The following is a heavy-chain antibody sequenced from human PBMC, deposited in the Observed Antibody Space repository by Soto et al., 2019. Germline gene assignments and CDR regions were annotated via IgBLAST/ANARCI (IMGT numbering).Heavy chain of an antibody. CDR3: ARVRFSGCGVADPPVGWFAP. D-gene: IGHD3-3*01. CDR2: IFYTGST. Sequence: QVHLQESGPGLVKPSQTLSLTCTVSGGFVNSVNNYWSWIRQPPGKGLEWLGYIFYTGSTYYNPSLRSRITISRDASKYRFSLQLASVTGADAAVYYCARVRFSGCGVADPPVGWFAPWGQGTLVTVSS. CDR1: GGFVNSVNNY. J-gene: IGHJ5*02. V-gene: IGHV4-30-4*01.